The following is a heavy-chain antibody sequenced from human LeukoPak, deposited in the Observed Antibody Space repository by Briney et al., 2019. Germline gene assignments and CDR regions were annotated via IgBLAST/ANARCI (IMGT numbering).Heavy chain of an antibody. J-gene: IGHJ6*03. D-gene: IGHD2-15*01. Sequence: PGGSLILSCAASGFTFSGYSMRWSRQAPGKGLELVSSISRSGSTKYYADSVKGRFTISRYNAKSSLFLQMNSLRAEDTSVYYCARVLRYCSGGKCYSGGLGYMDVWGKGTTVTISS. CDR1: GFTFSGYS. CDR2: ISRSGSTK. V-gene: IGHV3-11*01. CDR3: ARVLRYCSGGKCYSGGLGYMDV.